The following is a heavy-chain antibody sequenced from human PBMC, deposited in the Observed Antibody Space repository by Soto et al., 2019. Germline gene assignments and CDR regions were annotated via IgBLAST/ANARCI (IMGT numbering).Heavy chain of an antibody. CDR2: INPNSGGT. V-gene: IGHV1-2*04. CDR1: GYTFTGYY. D-gene: IGHD3-3*01. J-gene: IGHJ6*02. Sequence: GASVKVSCKASGYTFTGYYMHWVRQAPGQGLEWMGWINPNSGGTNYAQKFQGWVTMTRDTSISTAYMELSRLRSDDTAVYYCARDSFTIXGVLAEEHYYYYYGMDVWGQGTTVTVSS. CDR3: ARDSFTIXGVLAEEHYYYYYGMDV.